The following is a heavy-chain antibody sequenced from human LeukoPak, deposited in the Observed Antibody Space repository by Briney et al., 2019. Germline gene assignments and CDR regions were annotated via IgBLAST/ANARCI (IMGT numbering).Heavy chain of an antibody. CDR1: GYTFTSYD. Sequence: ASVKVSCKASGYTFTSYDINWVRQATGQGLEWMRWMNPNSGNTGYAQKFQGRVTMTRNTSISTAYMELSSLRSEDTAVYYCARVRGTMVRGVIWWFDPWGQGTLVTVSS. CDR2: MNPNSGNT. CDR3: ARVRGTMVRGVIWWFDP. V-gene: IGHV1-8*01. D-gene: IGHD3-10*01. J-gene: IGHJ5*02.